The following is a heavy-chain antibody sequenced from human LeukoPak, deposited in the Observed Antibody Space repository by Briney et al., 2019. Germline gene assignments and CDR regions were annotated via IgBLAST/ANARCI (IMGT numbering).Heavy chain of an antibody. Sequence: GGSLRLSCAASGFTFSSYGMHWVRQAPGKGLEWVANIKQDGSEKYYVDSVKGRFTISRDNAKDSLYLQMNSLRAEDTAVYYCARATEPGIAAAGLFDYWGQGTLVTVSS. V-gene: IGHV3-7*03. CDR3: ARATEPGIAAAGLFDY. D-gene: IGHD6-13*01. CDR2: IKQDGSEK. CDR1: GFTFSSYG. J-gene: IGHJ4*02.